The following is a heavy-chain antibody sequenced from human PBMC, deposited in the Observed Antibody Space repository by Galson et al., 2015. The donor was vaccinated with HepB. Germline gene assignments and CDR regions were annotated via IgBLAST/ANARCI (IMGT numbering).Heavy chain of an antibody. CDR3: ARVYLKGRQQPTFDY. J-gene: IGHJ4*02. Sequence: SLRLSCAASGFTFSSYSMNWVRQAPGKGLEWVSSISSSSSYIYYADSVKGRFTISRDNAKNSLYLQKNSLRAEDTAVYYCARVYLKGRQQPTFDYWGQGTLVTVSS. CDR2: ISSSSSYI. V-gene: IGHV3-21*01. CDR1: GFTFSSYS. D-gene: IGHD6-13*01.